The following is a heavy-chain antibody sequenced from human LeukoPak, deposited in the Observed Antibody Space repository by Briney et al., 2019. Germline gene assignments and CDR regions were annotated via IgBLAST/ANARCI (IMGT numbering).Heavy chain of an antibody. CDR3: ARILGPPYVDYYFDY. D-gene: IGHD3-10*01. V-gene: IGHV4-59*01. Sequence: SETLSLACTVSGGSIGRYYWSWIRQPPGKGLEWIGYIYYSGSTNYNPSLKSRVTISVDTSKKQFSLKLSSVTAADTAVYYCARILGPPYVDYYFDYWGQGTLVTVSS. CDR1: GGSIGRYY. J-gene: IGHJ4*02. CDR2: IYYSGST.